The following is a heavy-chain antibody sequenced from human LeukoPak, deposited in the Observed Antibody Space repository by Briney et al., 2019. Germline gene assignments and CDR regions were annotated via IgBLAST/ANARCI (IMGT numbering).Heavy chain of an antibody. CDR2: IYYSGST. CDR3: AEFSAVAGINY. D-gene: IGHD6-19*01. CDR1: GGSISSGGYY. J-gene: IGHJ4*02. V-gene: IGHV4-31*03. Sequence: PSETLSLTCTVSGGSISSGGYYWSWIRQHPGKGLEWIGYIYYSGSTYYNPSLKSRVTISVDTSKNQFSLKLSSVTAADTAVYYCAEFSAVAGINYWGQGTLVTVSS.